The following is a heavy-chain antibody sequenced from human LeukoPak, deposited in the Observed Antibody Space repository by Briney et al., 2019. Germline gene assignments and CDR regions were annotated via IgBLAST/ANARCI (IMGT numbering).Heavy chain of an antibody. J-gene: IGHJ1*01. D-gene: IGHD3-22*01. CDR3: ARAPSEIGGYYPEYFRH. Sequence: PGGSLRLSCVASGFTFGSYWMHWVRQAPGKGLVWVSRIKSDGSTNYADSVKGRSTISRDNAKNTVSLQMNSLRAEDTGVYFCARAPSEIGGYYPEYFRHWGQGTLVTVSS. V-gene: IGHV3-74*01. CDR1: GFTFGSYW. CDR2: IKSDGST.